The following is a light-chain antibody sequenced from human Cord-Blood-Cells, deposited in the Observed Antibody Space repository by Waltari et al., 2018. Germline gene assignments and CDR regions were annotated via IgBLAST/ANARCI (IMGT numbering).Light chain of an antibody. J-gene: IGLJ2*01. Sequence: QSALTQPASVSGSPGQSITISCTGTSSDVGGYNYVSWYQQHPGKAPKLMIYDVSNRPSGVSIRFSGSKSGNPASLTISVLQAEDDADYYCSSYTSSSTVVFGGGTKLTVL. CDR1: SSDVGGYNY. CDR3: SSYTSSSTVV. CDR2: DVS. V-gene: IGLV2-14*01.